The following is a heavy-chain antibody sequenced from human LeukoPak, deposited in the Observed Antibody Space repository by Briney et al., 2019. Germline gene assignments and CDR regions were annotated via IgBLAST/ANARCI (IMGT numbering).Heavy chain of an antibody. V-gene: IGHV4-38-2*02. Sequence: PSETLSLTCTVSGYSISTGYYWDWIRQPPGKGLEWIGTFYHGGSTYYNPSLKSRVTISVDTSKNQFFLKLNSVTAADTAVYYCARVSLLYYYYMDVWGKGTTVTVSS. CDR1: GYSISTGYY. CDR2: FYHGGST. CDR3: ARVSLLYYYYMDV. J-gene: IGHJ6*03.